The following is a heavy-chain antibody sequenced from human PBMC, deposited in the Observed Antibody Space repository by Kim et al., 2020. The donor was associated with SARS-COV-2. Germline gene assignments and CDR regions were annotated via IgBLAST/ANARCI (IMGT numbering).Heavy chain of an antibody. D-gene: IGHD1-26*01. V-gene: IGHV3-11*01. J-gene: IGHJ5*02. CDR1: GFTFSNFY. Sequence: GGSLRLSCAASGFTFSNFYMSWIRQAPGKGLEWLSYISISGTIVYCADSVKGRFTISRDNAKNSVYLQMNSLRAEDTAVYFCASPAGGAWGQGTLVTVSS. CDR2: ISISGTIV. CDR3: ASPAGGA.